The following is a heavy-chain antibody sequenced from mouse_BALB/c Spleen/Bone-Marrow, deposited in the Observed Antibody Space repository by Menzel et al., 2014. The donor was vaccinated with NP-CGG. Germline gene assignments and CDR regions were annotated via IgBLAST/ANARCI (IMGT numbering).Heavy chain of an antibody. CDR3: SRRSDYDYFDY. Sequence: EVKLMESGGDLVKPGGSLKLSCAASGFTFSSYGMSWVRQTPDKRLEWVATISSRGSYTFYPDSVKGRFTISRDNAKNTLYLQMSSLKSEDTAIYYCSRRSDYDYFDYWGQGTTLTVSS. CDR1: GFTFSSYG. J-gene: IGHJ2*01. CDR2: ISSRGSYT. D-gene: IGHD2-4*01. V-gene: IGHV5-6*02.